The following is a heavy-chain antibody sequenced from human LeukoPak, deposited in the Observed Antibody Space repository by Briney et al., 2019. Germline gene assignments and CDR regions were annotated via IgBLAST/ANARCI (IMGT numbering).Heavy chain of an antibody. J-gene: IGHJ3*02. D-gene: IGHD1-26*01. CDR1: GFTFDDYA. Sequence: GRSLRLSCAASGFTFDDYAVHWVRHAPGKGLEWVSGISWNSGRIGYADSVKGRFTISRDNSKNTLYLQMNSLRAEDTAVYYCARDRGSYTYGAFDIWGQGTMVTVSS. CDR3: ARDRGSYTYGAFDI. CDR2: ISWNSGRI. V-gene: IGHV3-9*01.